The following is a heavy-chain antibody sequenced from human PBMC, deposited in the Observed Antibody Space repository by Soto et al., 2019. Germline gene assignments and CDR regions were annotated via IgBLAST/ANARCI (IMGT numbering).Heavy chain of an antibody. V-gene: IGHV3-33*01. CDR1: GFTFSSYG. J-gene: IGHJ4*02. D-gene: IGHD3-22*01. Sequence: QVQLVESGGGVVQPGRSLRLSCAASGFTFSSYGMHWVRQAPGKGLEWVAVIWYDGSNKYYADSVKGRFTISRDNSKNTLYLQMNSLRAEDTAVYYCARDLYYYDSSGYYFGLDYWGQGTPVTVSS. CDR3: ARDLYYYDSSGYYFGLDY. CDR2: IWYDGSNK.